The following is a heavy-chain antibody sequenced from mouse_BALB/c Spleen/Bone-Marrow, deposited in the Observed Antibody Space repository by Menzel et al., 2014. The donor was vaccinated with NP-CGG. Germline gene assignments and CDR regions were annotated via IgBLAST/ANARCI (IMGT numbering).Heavy chain of an antibody. CDR3: ARHNSDAMDY. J-gene: IGHJ4*01. CDR2: ISSGGSKM. Sequence: EVQGVESGGDLVKPGGSLKLSCAASGFVFSGHDMSWVRQDPEKRLEWVAYISSGGSKMDKPDIVKGRFTISRDNAKNTLYLQMTSLKSEDTAMYFCARHNSDAMDYWGQGTSVTVSS. CDR1: GFVFSGHD. V-gene: IGHV5-12-1*01.